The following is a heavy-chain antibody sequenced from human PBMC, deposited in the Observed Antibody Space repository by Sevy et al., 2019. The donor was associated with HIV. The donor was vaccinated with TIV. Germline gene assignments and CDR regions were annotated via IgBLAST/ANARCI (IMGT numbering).Heavy chain of an antibody. V-gene: IGHV3-23*01. J-gene: IGHJ4*02. CDR2: LSFGCGRI. CDR1: GFNFNIYS. D-gene: IGHD2-8*01. Sequence: GGSLTLSCVASGFNFNIYSMSWVRHAPGKGLEWVSTLSFGCGRINHADSVQGRFTMSRDDSKKTVYLEMNSLRAEDTAVYYCAREGCTRPHDHWGQGTLVTVSS. CDR3: AREGCTRPHDH.